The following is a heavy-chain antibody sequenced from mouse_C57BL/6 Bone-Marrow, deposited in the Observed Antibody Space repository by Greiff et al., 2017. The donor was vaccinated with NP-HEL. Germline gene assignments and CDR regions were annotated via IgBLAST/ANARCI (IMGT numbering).Heavy chain of an antibody. V-gene: IGHV1-72*01. CDR1: DYTFASYW. D-gene: IGHD1-1*01. CDR3: ARGTITTVVGPGY. CDR2: IDPNSGGT. J-gene: IGHJ2*01. Sequence: QVQLQQPGAELVKPGASVKLSCKASDYTFASYWMHWVKQRPGRGLEWIGRIDPNSGGTKYNEKFKSKAALTVDKPSSTAYMQLSSLTSEDSAVYYCARGTITTVVGPGYWGQGTTLTVSS.